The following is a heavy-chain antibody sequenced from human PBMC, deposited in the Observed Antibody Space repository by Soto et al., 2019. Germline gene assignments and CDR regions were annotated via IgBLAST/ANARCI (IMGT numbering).Heavy chain of an antibody. V-gene: IGHV1-8*02. J-gene: IGHJ5*02. CDR2: INPNNGNT. CDR1: GYTFTSYD. D-gene: IGHD3-10*01. Sequence: ASVKVSCKASGYTFTSYDINWVRQATGQGLEWMGWINPNNGNTGYAQKFQGRVTMTRDTSINTAYMELSSLRSEDTAVYFCARTSSATRGGFDPWGQGTLVTVS. CDR3: ARTSSATRGGFDP.